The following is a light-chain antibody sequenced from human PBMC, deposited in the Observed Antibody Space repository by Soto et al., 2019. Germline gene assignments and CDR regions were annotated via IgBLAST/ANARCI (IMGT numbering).Light chain of an antibody. CDR3: SIDASTNTFM. Sequence: QSALTQPASVSGSPGQSITISCTGTSSDIGRYNLVSWYQQHPGKPPKLMIYEATKRPSGVSNRFSGSKSGNTASLTISGLQAEDEADYYCSIDASTNTFMFGGGTKLTVL. V-gene: IGLV2-23*02. CDR2: EAT. CDR1: SSDIGRYNL. J-gene: IGLJ3*02.